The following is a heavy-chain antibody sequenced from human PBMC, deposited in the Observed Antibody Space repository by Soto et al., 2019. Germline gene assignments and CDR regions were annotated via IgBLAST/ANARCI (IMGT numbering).Heavy chain of an antibody. J-gene: IGHJ4*02. CDR2: IYYSGST. CDR1: GGSISSYY. D-gene: IGHD6-13*01. Sequence: QVQLQESGPGLVKPSETLSLTCTVSGGSISSYYWNWIRQPPGKGLELIGYIYYSGSTNYNPSLKSRVTISVDTSKNQFSLKLSSVTAADTAVYYCARSRNRSAAGPDYWGQGTLVTVSS. V-gene: IGHV4-59*01. CDR3: ARSRNRSAAGPDY.